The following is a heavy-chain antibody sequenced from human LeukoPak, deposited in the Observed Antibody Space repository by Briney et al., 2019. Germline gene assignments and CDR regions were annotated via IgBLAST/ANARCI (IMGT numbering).Heavy chain of an antibody. CDR2: ISSSSYI. CDR3: ARDSRDVRFDY. V-gene: IGHV3-21*01. Sequence: GGSLRLSCAASGFTFSSYSMNWVRQAPGKGLEWVSSISSSSYIYYADSVKGRFTISRDNAKNSLYLQMNSLRAEDTAVYYCARDSRDVRFDYWGQGTLVTVSS. CDR1: GFTFSSYS. J-gene: IGHJ4*02.